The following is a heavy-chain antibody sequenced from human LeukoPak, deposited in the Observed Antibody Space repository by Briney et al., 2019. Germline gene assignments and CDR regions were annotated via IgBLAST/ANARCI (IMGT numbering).Heavy chain of an antibody. V-gene: IGHV4-4*02. Sequence: SETLSLTCAVSGGSISSSNWWSWVRQPPGKGLEWIGEIYHSGSTNYNPSLKSRVTISVDKSKNQFSLKLSSVTAADTAVYYCARQTEHGVYYYDSSGYEDYWGQGTLVTVSS. D-gene: IGHD3-22*01. CDR1: GGSISSSNW. CDR3: ARQTEHGVYYYDSSGYEDY. CDR2: IYHSGST. J-gene: IGHJ4*02.